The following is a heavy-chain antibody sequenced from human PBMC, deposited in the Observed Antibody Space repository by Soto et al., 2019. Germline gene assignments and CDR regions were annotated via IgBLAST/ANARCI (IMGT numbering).Heavy chain of an antibody. CDR2: IIPIFNST. CDR3: AREGRGKKAGYNGLVSLGY. J-gene: IGHJ4*02. Sequence: QVQLVQSGAEVKTPGSSLKVSCKVSGSRFSNYVISWVRQAPGHGLEWLGRIIPIFNSTKYAQNCQGRVTITAAKSTSTASLELSSLRSDDTAVYYCAREGRGKKAGYNGLVSLGYWGQGTLVTVSS. CDR1: GSRFSNYV. D-gene: IGHD2-2*02. V-gene: IGHV1-69*06.